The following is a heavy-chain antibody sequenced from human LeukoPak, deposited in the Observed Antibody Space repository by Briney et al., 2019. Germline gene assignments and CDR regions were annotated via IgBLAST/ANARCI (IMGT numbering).Heavy chain of an antibody. Sequence: TGGSLRLSCAASGFTFSNYAVHWVRQAPGKGLEWVAVISHDGSNKYYADSVKGRFTISRDNAKNSLYLQMNSLRAEDTAAYYCARGWRGVATIAEDYWGQGTLVTVSS. CDR3: ARGWRGVATIAEDY. D-gene: IGHD5-12*01. CDR2: ISHDGSNK. V-gene: IGHV3-30*07. J-gene: IGHJ4*02. CDR1: GFTFSNYA.